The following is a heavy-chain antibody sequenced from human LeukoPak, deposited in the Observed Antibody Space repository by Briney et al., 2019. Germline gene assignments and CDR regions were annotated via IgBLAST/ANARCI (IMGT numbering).Heavy chain of an antibody. CDR3: ARDYRQLWLPDYCYYGMDV. D-gene: IGHD5-18*01. CDR2: ISAYNGNT. V-gene: IGHV1-18*01. J-gene: IGHJ6*02. CDR1: GYTFTSYG. Sequence: ASVKVSCKASGYTFTSYGISWVRQAPGQGLEWMGWISAYNGNTNYAQKLQGRVTMTTDTSTSTAYMELRSLRSDDTAVYYCARDYRQLWLPDYCYYGMDVWGQGTTVTVSS.